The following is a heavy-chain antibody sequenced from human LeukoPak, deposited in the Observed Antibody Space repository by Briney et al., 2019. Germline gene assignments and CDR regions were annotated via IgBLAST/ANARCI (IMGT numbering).Heavy chain of an antibody. D-gene: IGHD5-18*01. CDR2: VYYDGST. Sequence: PSETLSLTCNVSGGSISGYYWSWLRQPPGKGLEWIGYVYYDGSTTYNPSLKSRVTISLDTSKNQFFLKLSSVTAADTAVYYCARYSYGGFYFDYWGQGTLVTVSS. CDR1: GGSISGYY. J-gene: IGHJ4*02. V-gene: IGHV4-59*08. CDR3: ARYSYGGFYFDY.